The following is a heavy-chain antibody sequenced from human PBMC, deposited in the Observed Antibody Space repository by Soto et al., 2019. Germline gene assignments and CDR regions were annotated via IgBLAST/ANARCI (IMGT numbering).Heavy chain of an antibody. Sequence: QVQLVEFGGGVVQPGRSLRHSCAVSGFTVSTYGMHWVRQAPGKGLEWVAVISRDGGTKYYADSVKGRFTISRDNSRNTLFLEMNSLRGDDMAVYYCTGEVASGYWGQGTLVTVSS. J-gene: IGHJ4*02. CDR2: ISRDGGTK. D-gene: IGHD2-8*02. CDR3: TGEVASGY. V-gene: IGHV3-30*03. CDR1: GFTVSTYG.